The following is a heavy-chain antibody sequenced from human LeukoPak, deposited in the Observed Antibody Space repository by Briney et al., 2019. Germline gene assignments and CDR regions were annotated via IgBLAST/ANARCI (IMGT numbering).Heavy chain of an antibody. Sequence: GGSLRLSCAASGFTFSSYWMSWVRQAPGKGLEWVANIKQDGSEKYYVDSVKGRFTISRDNAKNSLYLQMNSLRAEDTAVYYCASLKGAGSSTTLPPPYYMDVWGKGTTVTVSS. CDR1: GFTFSSYW. V-gene: IGHV3-7*01. CDR3: ASLKGAGSSTTLPPPYYMDV. D-gene: IGHD2/OR15-2a*01. J-gene: IGHJ6*03. CDR2: IKQDGSEK.